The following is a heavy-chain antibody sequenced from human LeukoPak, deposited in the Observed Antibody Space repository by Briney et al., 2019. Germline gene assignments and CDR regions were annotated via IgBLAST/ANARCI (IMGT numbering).Heavy chain of an antibody. Sequence: HGGSLRLSCSASGFTFSSYAMHWVRQAPGKGLEYVSGISSNGGSTYHADSVKGRFTISRDNSNNTLYFQMSSLRAEDTAVYYCVKVSSTVGATYFDYWGQGTLVTVSS. V-gene: IGHV3-64D*06. CDR1: GFTFSSYA. J-gene: IGHJ4*02. D-gene: IGHD1-26*01. CDR2: ISSNGGST. CDR3: VKVSSTVGATYFDY.